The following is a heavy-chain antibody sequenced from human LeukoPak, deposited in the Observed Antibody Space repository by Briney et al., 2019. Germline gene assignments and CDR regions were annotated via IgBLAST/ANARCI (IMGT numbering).Heavy chain of an antibody. CDR2: IYYNGNT. CDR3: ARGRSNYYGMDV. CDR1: DGSINSYY. Sequence: SGTLSRTCSVSDGSINSYYWNRIRRPPGKGLEWIGYIYYNGNTNYSPSLKSRVTMSVDTSKNLFSLKVSSVTAADTAVYYCARGRSNYYGMDVWGQGTTVTVSS. J-gene: IGHJ6*02. D-gene: IGHD1-26*01. V-gene: IGHV4-59*01.